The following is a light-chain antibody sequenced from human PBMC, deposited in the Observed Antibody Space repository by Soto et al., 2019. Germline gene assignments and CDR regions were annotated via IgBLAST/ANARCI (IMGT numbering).Light chain of an antibody. Sequence: DVQMTQSPSSLSASVGDRVTITCRASEVIGTYLAWYQQKPGEVPKLLIYYASTLQAGVPSRFSGSGSVTNFTLTISSLHPEDVGSYYCLQYDKDVPGTFGQGTKVEI. V-gene: IGKV1-27*01. CDR1: EVIGTY. CDR2: YAS. J-gene: IGKJ1*01. CDR3: LQYDKDVPGT.